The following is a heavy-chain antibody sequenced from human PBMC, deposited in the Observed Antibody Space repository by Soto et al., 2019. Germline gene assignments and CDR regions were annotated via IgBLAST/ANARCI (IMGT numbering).Heavy chain of an antibody. J-gene: IGHJ4*02. CDR3: ARPESSGWYVY. CDR2: ICPSDSDT. V-gene: IGHV5-51*01. Sequence: GESLKISCQGSGYTFTNYWIAWVRQTPGKGLEWVAIICPSDSDTRYSPSFQGQVTVSADKSITTAYLQWSSLKASDTAIYYCARPESSGWYVYWGQGTLVTVSS. CDR1: GYTFTNYW. D-gene: IGHD6-19*01.